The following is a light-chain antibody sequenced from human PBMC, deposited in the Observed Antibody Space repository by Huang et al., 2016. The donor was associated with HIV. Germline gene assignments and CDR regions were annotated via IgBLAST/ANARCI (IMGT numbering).Light chain of an antibody. Sequence: EIVLTQSPGTLSLSPGKRATLSCRASQTVSSNYLAWYQQKPGQTPRLLIYGASTRATGIPDRFSASGSGTDFTLTITRLEPEDFALYYCQQYGSSPRYTFGRGTKLEIK. CDR1: QTVSSNY. J-gene: IGKJ2*01. V-gene: IGKV3-20*01. CDR2: GAS. CDR3: QQYGSSPRYT.